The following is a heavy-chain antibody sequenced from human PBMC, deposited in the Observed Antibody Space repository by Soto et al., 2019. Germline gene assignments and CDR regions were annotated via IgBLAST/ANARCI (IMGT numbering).Heavy chain of an antibody. CDR2: ISYGGFNK. V-gene: IGHV3-30*03. CDR3: ARDRAAAVGMGGNYYYGMDV. CDR1: GFTFSSYG. Sequence: QVQLVESGGGVVQPGRSLRLSCAASGFTFSSYGMHWVRQGPGRGLEWVALISYGGFNKYYADSVKGRFTISRDNSKNTLYLQMNSLRAEDTAVYYCARDRAAAVGMGGNYYYGMDVWGQGTTVTVSS. J-gene: IGHJ6*02. D-gene: IGHD6-13*01.